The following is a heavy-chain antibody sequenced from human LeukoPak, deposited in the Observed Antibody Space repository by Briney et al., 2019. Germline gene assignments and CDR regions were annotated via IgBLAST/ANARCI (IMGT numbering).Heavy chain of an antibody. CDR2: IIEKGDA. V-gene: IGHV4-34*01. CDR3: ARGYYPPRWYFDL. CDR1: GGSFSSYS. Sequence: SETLSLTCALYGGSFSSYSWSWTWIRQTPEKGLEWIGEIIEKGDANYNPSLKSRVTIDLDTSKNQFSLKLTSMTAADTAMYYCARGYYPPRWYFDLWGRGTLVTVS. D-gene: IGHD3-10*01. J-gene: IGHJ2*01.